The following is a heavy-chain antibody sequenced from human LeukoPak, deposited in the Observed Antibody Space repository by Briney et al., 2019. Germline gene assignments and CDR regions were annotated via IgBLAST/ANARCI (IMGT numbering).Heavy chain of an antibody. CDR2: ISSSGRT. V-gene: IGHV4-61*02. CDR3: ARLISAVGEDYYFYYMDV. J-gene: IGHJ6*03. CDR1: GGSVSSGSSY. D-gene: IGHD6-13*01. Sequence: SETLSLTCTVSGGSVSSGSSYLSWIRQPAGKGLEWIGRISSSGRTLYNPSLKSRVTILEDTSKSQFSLRLSSVTAADTAVYFCARLISAVGEDYYFYYMDVWGRGTTVTVSS.